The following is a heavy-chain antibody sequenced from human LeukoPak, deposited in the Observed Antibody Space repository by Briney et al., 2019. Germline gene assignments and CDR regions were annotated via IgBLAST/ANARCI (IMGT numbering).Heavy chain of an antibody. D-gene: IGHD2-2*01. CDR3: TTRVVPAAMVFDY. CDR1: GFTFSNAW. J-gene: IGHJ4*02. CDR2: IKSKTDGGTT. V-gene: IGHV3-15*01. Sequence: GGSLRLSCAASGFTFSNAWMSWVRQAPGKGLEWVGRIKSKTDGGTTDYAAPVKGRFTISRDDSKNTLYLQMNSLKTEDTAVYYCTTRVVPAAMVFDYWGQGTLVTVSS.